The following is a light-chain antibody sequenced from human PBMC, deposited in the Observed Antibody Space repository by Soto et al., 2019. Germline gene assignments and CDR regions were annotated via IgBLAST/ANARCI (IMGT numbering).Light chain of an antibody. CDR3: QQYGSSPPDT. V-gene: IGKV3-20*01. CDR1: QSVTSSY. Sequence: EIVLTQSPGTLSLSPGERATLSCRASQSVTSSYFAWYQHKPGQAPRLLIYAASDRATGIPDRFIGSGSVTNFTLTISRLEPEDFAVYYCQQYGSSPPDTFGGGTKVEIK. CDR2: AAS. J-gene: IGKJ4*01.